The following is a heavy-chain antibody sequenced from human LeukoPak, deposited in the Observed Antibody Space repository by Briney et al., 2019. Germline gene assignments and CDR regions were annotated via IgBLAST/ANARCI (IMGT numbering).Heavy chain of an antibody. CDR3: AREREQWLIIDY. J-gene: IGHJ4*02. CDR2: ISYDGSNK. D-gene: IGHD6-19*01. Sequence: GRSLRLSCAASGFTFSNYGMHWVRQAPGKGLEWVAVISYDGSNKYYVDSVKGRFTISRDNSKNTLYLQMNSLRAEDTAVYYCAREREQWLIIDYWGQGTLVTVSS. V-gene: IGHV3-30*03. CDR1: GFTFSNYG.